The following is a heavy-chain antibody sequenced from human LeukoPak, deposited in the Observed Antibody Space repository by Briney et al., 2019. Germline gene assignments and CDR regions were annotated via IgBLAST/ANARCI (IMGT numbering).Heavy chain of an antibody. CDR3: ARDYSRQGYCSGGSCSEYFQH. V-gene: IGHV3-21*01. J-gene: IGHJ1*01. Sequence: GRSLRLSCAASGFTFSSYSMNWVRQAPGKGLEWVSSISSSSSYIYYADSVKGRFTISRDNAKNSLYLQMNSLRAEDTAVYYCARDYSRQGYCSGGSCSEYFQHWGQGTLVTVSS. CDR2: ISSSSSYI. CDR1: GFTFSSYS. D-gene: IGHD2-15*01.